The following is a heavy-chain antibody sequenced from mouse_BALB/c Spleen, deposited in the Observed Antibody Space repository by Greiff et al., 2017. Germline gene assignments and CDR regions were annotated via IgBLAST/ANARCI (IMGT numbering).Heavy chain of an antibody. J-gene: IGHJ3*01. D-gene: IGHD2-2*01. Sequence: QVTLKVSGPGILQPSQTLSLTCSFSGFSLSTSGMGVGWIRQPSGKGLEWLAHIWWDDDKRYNPALKSRLTISKDTSSNQVFLKIASVDTADTATYDCARGYGYDVWFAYWGQGTLVTVSA. CDR3: ARGYGYDVWFAY. V-gene: IGHV8-8*01. CDR2: IWWDDDK. CDR1: GFSLSTSGMG.